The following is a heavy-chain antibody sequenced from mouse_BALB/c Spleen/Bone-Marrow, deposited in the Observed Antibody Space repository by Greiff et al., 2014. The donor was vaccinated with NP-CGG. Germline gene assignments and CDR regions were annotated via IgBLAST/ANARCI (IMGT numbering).Heavy chain of an antibody. CDR3: NARDYRYEGYAMDY. J-gene: IGHJ4*01. CDR1: GFNIKDYY. V-gene: IGHV14-4*02. D-gene: IGHD2-14*01. Sequence: EVKLQESGAELVRSGASVKVSCTASGFNIKDYYMHWVKQRPEQGLEWIGWIDPENGDTEYAPKFQDKATMTADTSSNTAYLQLSSLTFEDTTVHYCNARDYRYEGYAMDYWGQGTSVTVSS. CDR2: IDPENGDT.